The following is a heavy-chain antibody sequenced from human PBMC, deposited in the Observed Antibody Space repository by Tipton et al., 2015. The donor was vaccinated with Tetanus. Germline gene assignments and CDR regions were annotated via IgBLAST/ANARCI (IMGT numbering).Heavy chain of an antibody. J-gene: IGHJ1*01. V-gene: IGHV4-59*01. CDR2: VYYTGDT. CDR3: AGVTAQRTELYFEH. CDR1: GGSTHSFY. D-gene: IGHD2-8*02. Sequence: GLVKPSETLSLTCTVSGGSTHSFYWTWIRQPPGKGLEWVGYVYYTGDTNYNPSLKSRVTISMDRSENQISLKMTSVTAADTAVYYCAGVTAQRTELYFEHWGQGTQVTVSS.